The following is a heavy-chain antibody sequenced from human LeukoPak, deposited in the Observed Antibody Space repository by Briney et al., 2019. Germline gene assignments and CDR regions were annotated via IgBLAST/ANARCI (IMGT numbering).Heavy chain of an antibody. V-gene: IGHV3-64*01. CDR2: ISSNGGST. Sequence: GGSLSLSCAASGFTLSSYAMHWVRQAPGKGLEYVSAISSNGGSTYYANSVKGRFTISRDNSKNTLYLQMGSLRAEDMAVYYCARVGYSGSYLDYWAREPWSPSPQ. CDR1: GFTLSSYA. J-gene: IGHJ4*02. D-gene: IGHD1-26*01. CDR3: ARVGYSGSYLDY.